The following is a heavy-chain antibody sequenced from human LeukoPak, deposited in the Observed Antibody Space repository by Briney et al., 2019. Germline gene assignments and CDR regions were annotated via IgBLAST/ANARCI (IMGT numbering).Heavy chain of an antibody. CDR2: IKPDGNEM. V-gene: IGHV3-7*05. D-gene: IGHD1-20*01. Sequence: GGSLRLSCAASGFTYSSYWMSWVRQAPGRGPEWLANIKPDGNEMYYVDSVRGRFTISRDNAQHSLYLHMNSLRVEDTAIYYCARGDNWAFDYWGQGTLVTVSS. CDR1: GFTYSSYW. J-gene: IGHJ4*02. CDR3: ARGDNWAFDY.